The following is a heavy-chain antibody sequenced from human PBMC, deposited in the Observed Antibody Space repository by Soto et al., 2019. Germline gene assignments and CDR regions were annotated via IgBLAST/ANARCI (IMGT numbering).Heavy chain of an antibody. CDR3: AKSEGTTGTTGIDY. J-gene: IGHJ4*02. D-gene: IGHD1-1*01. CDR1: GFTFSSYG. V-gene: IGHV3-30*18. CDR2: ISYDGSNK. Sequence: GGSLRLSCAASGFTFSSYGMHLVRQAPGKGLEWVAVISYDGSNKYYADSVKGRFTISRDNSKNTLYLQMNSLRAEDTAVYYCAKSEGTTGTTGIDYWGQGTLVTVSS.